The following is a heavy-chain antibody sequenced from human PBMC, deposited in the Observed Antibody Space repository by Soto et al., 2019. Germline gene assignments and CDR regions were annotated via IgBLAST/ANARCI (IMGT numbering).Heavy chain of an antibody. J-gene: IGHJ4*02. CDR3: PTGDCYDSSGYYLGY. CDR2: IKRDGTEK. Sequence: GGSLRLSCAASGFSFSRSWMNWVRQAPGKGLEWVANIKRDGTEKYYVDSVKGRFAISRDNAKNSLYLQMDSLRAEDTAVYYCPTGDCYDSSGYYLGYWGQGTLVTVSS. CDR1: GFSFSRSW. D-gene: IGHD3-22*01. V-gene: IGHV3-7*01.